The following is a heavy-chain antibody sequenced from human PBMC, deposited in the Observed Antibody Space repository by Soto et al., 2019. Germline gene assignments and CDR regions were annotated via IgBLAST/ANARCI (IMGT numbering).Heavy chain of an antibody. CDR3: ARVLGSHCSGGSCFPFDY. CDR1: GGTYSNYA. V-gene: IGHV1-69*13. CDR2: IIPIFGTA. D-gene: IGHD2-15*01. Sequence: ASVKVSCKASGGTYSNYAISWVRQAPGQGLEWMGGIIPIFGTANYAQKFQGRVTITADESTSTAYMELSSLRSEDTAVYYCARVLGSHCSGGSCFPFDYWGQGTLVTSPQ. J-gene: IGHJ4*02.